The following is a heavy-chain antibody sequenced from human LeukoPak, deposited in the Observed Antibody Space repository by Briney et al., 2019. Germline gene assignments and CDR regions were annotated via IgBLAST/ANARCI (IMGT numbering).Heavy chain of an antibody. J-gene: IGHJ4*02. CDR3: ARILSMGIAAALGY. D-gene: IGHD6-13*01. CDR2: ISAYNGNT. CDR1: GYTFTSYG. V-gene: IGHV1-18*01. Sequence: GSSVKVSCKSAGYTFTSYGISWVRQAPGQGLELMGWISAYNGNTNYAQKLQGRVTMTRDTSISTAYMELSRLRSDDTAVYYCARILSMGIAAALGYWGQGTLVTVSS.